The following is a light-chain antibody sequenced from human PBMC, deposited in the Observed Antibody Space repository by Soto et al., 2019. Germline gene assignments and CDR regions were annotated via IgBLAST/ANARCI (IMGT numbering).Light chain of an antibody. Sequence: EIVMTQSPATLSVSPGERATLSCTASQSVSTKLAWYQQKPGQAPRLLLYGESTRATGIPGRFSGSGSGTEFTLSISSLQPEDFAVYYCQQGYSPLLTFGGGTRVEIK. CDR3: QQGYSPLLT. V-gene: IGKV3-15*01. CDR1: QSVSTK. J-gene: IGKJ4*01. CDR2: GES.